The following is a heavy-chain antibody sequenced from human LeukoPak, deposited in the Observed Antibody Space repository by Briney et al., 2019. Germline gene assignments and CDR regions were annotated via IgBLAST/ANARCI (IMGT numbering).Heavy chain of an antibody. CDR2: FDPEDGET. J-gene: IGHJ6*03. V-gene: IGHV1-24*01. CDR1: GGTFSSYA. Sequence: GASVKVSCKASGGTFSSYAISWVRQAPGQGLEWMGGFDPEDGETIYAQKFQGRVTMTEDTSTDTAYMELSSLRSEDTAVYYCATQSAAGIRYYYYYMDVWGKGTTVTISS. CDR3: ATQSAAGIRYYYYYMDV. D-gene: IGHD6-13*01.